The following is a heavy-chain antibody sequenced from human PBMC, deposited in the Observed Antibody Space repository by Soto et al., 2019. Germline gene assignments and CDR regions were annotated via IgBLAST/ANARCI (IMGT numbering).Heavy chain of an antibody. D-gene: IGHD1-26*01. J-gene: IGHJ4*02. CDR3: AKDSSWERPRGYFDY. V-gene: IGHV3-9*01. CDR1: GFTFDDYA. CDR2: ISWNSGSI. Sequence: GGSLRLSCAASGFTFDDYAMHWVRQAPGKGLEWVSGISWNSGSIGYADSVKGRFTISRDNAKNSLYLQMNSLRAEDTALYYCAKDSSWERPRGYFDYWGQGTLVTVSS.